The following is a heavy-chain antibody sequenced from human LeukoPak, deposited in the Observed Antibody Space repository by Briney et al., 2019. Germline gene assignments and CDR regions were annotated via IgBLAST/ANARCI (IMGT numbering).Heavy chain of an antibody. D-gene: IGHD3-22*01. Sequence: GGSLRLSCAASGFTFSSYSMNWVRQAPGKGLEWVSSISSSSSYIYYADSVKGRFTISRDNAKNSLYLQMNSLKTEDTALYYCTSNYYDSSGYYPDHDYWGQGTLVTVSS. V-gene: IGHV3-21*03. CDR3: TSNYYDSSGYYPDHDY. CDR2: ISSSSSYI. J-gene: IGHJ4*02. CDR1: GFTFSSYS.